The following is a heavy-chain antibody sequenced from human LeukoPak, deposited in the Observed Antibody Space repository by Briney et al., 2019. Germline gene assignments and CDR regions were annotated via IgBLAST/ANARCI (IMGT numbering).Heavy chain of an antibody. CDR3: ARDLRYLGCQTSYYMDV. V-gene: IGHV3-21*01. Sequence: GGSLRLSCAASGFTFSSYSMNWVRQAPGKGLEWVSSISSSSSYIYYADSVKGRFTISRDNAKNSLYLQMNSLRAEDTAVYYCARDLRYLGCQTSYYMDVWGKGTTVTVSS. CDR1: GFTFSSYS. D-gene: IGHD3-9*01. J-gene: IGHJ6*03. CDR2: ISSSSSYI.